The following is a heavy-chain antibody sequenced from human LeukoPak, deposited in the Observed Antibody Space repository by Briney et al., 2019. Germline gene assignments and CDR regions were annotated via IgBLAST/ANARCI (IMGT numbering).Heavy chain of an antibody. CDR3: AKESEHYGSPPNY. J-gene: IGHJ4*02. Sequence: GGSLRLSCAASGFPFSSYAMNWVRQAPGKGLEWVSYIGVGSSTQYYGDSVKGRFTISRDDAKNSVYLQMNSLRAEDTAVYYCAKESEHYGSPPNYWGQGSLITVSS. V-gene: IGHV3-48*01. CDR2: IGVGSSTQ. CDR1: GFPFSSYA. D-gene: IGHD3-3*02.